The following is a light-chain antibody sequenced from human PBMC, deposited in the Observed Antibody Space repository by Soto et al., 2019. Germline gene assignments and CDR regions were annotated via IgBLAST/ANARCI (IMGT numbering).Light chain of an antibody. CDR3: QQRSNWPPWT. CDR1: QSITSSF. J-gene: IGKJ1*01. V-gene: IGKV3D-20*02. CDR2: GPS. Sequence: EIVLTQSPGTLSLSPGERATLSCRASQSITSSFLAWYQQKPGQAPRLLISGPSSRATGIPERFSASGSGTDFTLTISRLEPEDFAVYYCQQRSNWPPWTFGQGTKVDIK.